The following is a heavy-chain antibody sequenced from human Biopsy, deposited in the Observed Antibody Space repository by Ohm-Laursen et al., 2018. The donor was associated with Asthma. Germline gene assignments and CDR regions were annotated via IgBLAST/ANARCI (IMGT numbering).Heavy chain of an antibody. CDR2: INSVFGTT. J-gene: IGHJ4*02. V-gene: IGHV1-69*13. CDR1: GGTFNTYV. CDR3: ARKAGSCISRTCYSLDF. D-gene: IGHD2-2*01. Sequence: SVKVSCKSLGGTFNTYVIGWVRQAPGQGLEWMGGINSVFGTTTYPQRFQDGVTITADDSTSTVYMELSSLRSEDTAVYYCARKAGSCISRTCYSLDFWGQGTLVTVSS.